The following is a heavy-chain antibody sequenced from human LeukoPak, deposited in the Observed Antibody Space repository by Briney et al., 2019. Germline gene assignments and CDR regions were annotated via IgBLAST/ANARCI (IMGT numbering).Heavy chain of an antibody. CDR3: ARDSGSGNNDY. D-gene: IGHD1-26*01. J-gene: IGHJ4*02. CDR1: GYTFTSYA. Sequence: ASVKVSCKASGYTFTSYAMHWVRQAPGQRLEWMGWINAGNGNTKYSQNFQGRVTFISNTSATTAFMELSSLRSEDAAVYYCARDSGSGNNDYWGQGTLVTVSP. CDR2: INAGNGNT. V-gene: IGHV1-3*01.